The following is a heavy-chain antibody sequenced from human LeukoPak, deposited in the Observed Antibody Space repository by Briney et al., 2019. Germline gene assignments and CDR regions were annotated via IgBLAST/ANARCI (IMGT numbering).Heavy chain of an antibody. D-gene: IGHD1-14*01. J-gene: IGHJ4*02. Sequence: GGSLRLSCAASGFTFISYAIHWVRQAPGKGLEWVAVISFHGTDSFYADSVKGRFTISRDDAKKSLYLQMNSLRAEDTAVYYCARHRGDYWSQGTLVTVSS. CDR1: GFTFISYA. CDR3: ARHRGDY. V-gene: IGHV3-30*04. CDR2: ISFHGTDS.